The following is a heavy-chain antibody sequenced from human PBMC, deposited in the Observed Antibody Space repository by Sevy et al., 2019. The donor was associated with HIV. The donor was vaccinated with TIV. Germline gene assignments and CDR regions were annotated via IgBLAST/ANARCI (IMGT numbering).Heavy chain of an antibody. CDR1: GFTFSSYA. CDR3: AKEGFGYNYDSSGNLDY. CDR2: ISGSGGST. V-gene: IGHV3-23*01. Sequence: GESLKISCAASGFTFSSYAMSWVRQAPGKGLEWVSGISGSGGSTYYADSVKGRFTISRDNSKNTLYLQMTSLRAEDTAVYYCAKEGFGYNYDSSGNLDYWGQGTLVTVSS. J-gene: IGHJ4*02. D-gene: IGHD3-22*01.